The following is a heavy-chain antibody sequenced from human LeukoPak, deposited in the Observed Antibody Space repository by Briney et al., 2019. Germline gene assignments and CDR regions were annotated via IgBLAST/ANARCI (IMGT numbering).Heavy chain of an antibody. V-gene: IGHV4-31*02. Sequence: SETLSLTCTVSGGSISSGGYYWSWIRQHPGKGLEWIGHIYNSGSTYYKPSLKSRVSISVDTSKNQFSLKLNSVTAADTAVYYCARDGAGCSGGSCYSTWRGNWFDPWGQGTLVTVSS. CDR2: IYNSGST. D-gene: IGHD2-15*01. CDR1: GGSISSGGYY. J-gene: IGHJ5*02. CDR3: ARDGAGCSGGSCYSTWRGNWFDP.